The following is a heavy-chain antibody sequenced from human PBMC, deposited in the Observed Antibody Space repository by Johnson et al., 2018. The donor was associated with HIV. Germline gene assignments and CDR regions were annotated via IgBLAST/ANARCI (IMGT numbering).Heavy chain of an antibody. J-gene: IGHJ3*02. CDR3: AKGQSSGLYNAFDS. D-gene: IGHD6-19*01. Sequence: QVQLVESGGGVVQPGGSLRLSCAASGFTFSNYGMHWVRQAPGKGLEWVAFIRYDGDITYYVDSVKGRFTSSRDNSKNTLYLQMNSLRTEDTAMYYCAKGQSSGLYNAFDSWGQGTMVTVSS. CDR1: GFTFSNYG. V-gene: IGHV3-30*02. CDR2: IRYDGDIT.